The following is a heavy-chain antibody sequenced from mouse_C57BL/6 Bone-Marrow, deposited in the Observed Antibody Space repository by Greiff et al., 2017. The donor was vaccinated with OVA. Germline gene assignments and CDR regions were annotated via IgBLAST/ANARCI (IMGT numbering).Heavy chain of an antibody. CDR2: ISYDGSN. CDR1: GYSITSGYY. V-gene: IGHV3-6*01. D-gene: IGHD2-5*01. J-gene: IGHJ3*01. CDR3: ARDSNYAFAY. Sequence: EVQLQESGPGLVKPSQSLSLTCSVTGYSITSGYYWNWIRQFPGNKLEWMCYISYDGSNNYNPSLKNRISITRDTSKNQFFLKLNSVTTEDTATYYCARDSNYAFAYWGQGTLVTVSA.